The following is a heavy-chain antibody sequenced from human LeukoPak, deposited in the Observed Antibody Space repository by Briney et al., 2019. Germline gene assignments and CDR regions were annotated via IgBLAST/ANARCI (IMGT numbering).Heavy chain of an antibody. CDR3: ARKGYSISWYSP. J-gene: IGHJ5*02. CDR2: IYYSGST. CDR1: GDSISSSSYY. V-gene: IGHV4-39*07. D-gene: IGHD6-13*01. Sequence: SETLSLTCTVSGDSISSSSYYWGWIRQPPGKGLEWIGSIYYSGSTSYNPSLKSRVTISPDTSKNQFSLKLTSVTAADTAVYYCARKGYSISWYSPWGQGTLVTVSS.